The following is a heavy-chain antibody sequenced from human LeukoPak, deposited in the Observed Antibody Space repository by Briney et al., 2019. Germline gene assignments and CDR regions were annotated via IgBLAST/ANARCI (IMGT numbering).Heavy chain of an antibody. D-gene: IGHD3-22*01. CDR1: GGSFSGYY. Sequence: SETLSLTCAVYGGSFSGYYWSWIRQPPGKGLEWIGEINHSGSTNYNPSLKSRVTISVDTSKNQFSLKLSSVTAADTAVYYCAGVFYYDSSGYFAWDAFDIWGQGTMVTVSS. J-gene: IGHJ3*02. CDR2: INHSGST. V-gene: IGHV4-34*01. CDR3: AGVFYYDSSGYFAWDAFDI.